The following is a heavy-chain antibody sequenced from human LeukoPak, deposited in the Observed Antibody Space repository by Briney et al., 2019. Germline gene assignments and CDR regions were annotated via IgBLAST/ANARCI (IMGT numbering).Heavy chain of an antibody. Sequence: SVRVSCKASGGTFSSYAISWVRQAPGQGLEWMGGIIPIFGTANHAQKFQGRITITADESTSTAYMELSSLRSEDTAVYYCARVGGSYSNYYYYMDVWGKGTTVTVSS. CDR1: GGTFSSYA. D-gene: IGHD4-11*01. J-gene: IGHJ6*03. CDR3: ARVGGSYSNYYYYMDV. CDR2: IIPIFGTA. V-gene: IGHV1-69*13.